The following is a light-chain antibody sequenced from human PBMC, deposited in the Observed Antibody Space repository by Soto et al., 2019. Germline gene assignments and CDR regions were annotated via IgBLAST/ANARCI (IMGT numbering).Light chain of an antibody. CDR3: QHASCVAST. J-gene: IGKJ5*01. Sequence: DITMTQNLSSVSASLGDSVTIICGAIQGISSWLAWYQQKPGKAPKLLIYAASSLQIGVPARVSISGSWTDFAFTISRLQPEEFATYYCQHASCVASTVGQRTRLEIK. CDR2: AAS. V-gene: IGKV1-12*01. CDR1: QGISSW.